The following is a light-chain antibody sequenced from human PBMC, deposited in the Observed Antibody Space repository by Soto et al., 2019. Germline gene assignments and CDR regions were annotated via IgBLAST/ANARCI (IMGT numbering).Light chain of an antibody. CDR3: SAWDNRLSGQF. CDR2: EDN. V-gene: IGLV1-47*01. J-gene: IGLJ1*01. Sequence: QPVLTQPPSASGTPGQRVTISCSGSTSNIGRNYVYWYQQLPGTAPKLLIYEDNQRPSGVPDRFSGSKSGTSASLAISGLRSEDEAHYYCSAWDNRLSGQFFGTGTKLTVL. CDR1: TSNIGRNY.